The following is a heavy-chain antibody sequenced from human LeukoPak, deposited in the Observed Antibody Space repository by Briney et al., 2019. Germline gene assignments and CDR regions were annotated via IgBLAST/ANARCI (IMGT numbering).Heavy chain of an antibody. CDR2: IYTNENT. J-gene: IGHJ4*02. CDR3: ARAAAAAGGQYFDY. V-gene: IGHV4-61*02. D-gene: IGHD6-13*01. Sequence: SETLSLTCTVSGGSISSSSYYWSWIRQPAGKGLEWIGRIYTNENTNYNPSLRSRVTMSVDTSKNQSSLKLSSVTAADTAVYYRARAAAAAGGQYFDYWGQGTLVAVSS. CDR1: GGSISSSSYY.